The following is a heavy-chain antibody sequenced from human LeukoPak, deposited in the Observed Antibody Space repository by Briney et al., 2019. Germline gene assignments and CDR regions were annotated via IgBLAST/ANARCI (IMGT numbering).Heavy chain of an antibody. Sequence: RAGGSLRLSCAASGFTFTTYAMTWVRQAPGKGLEWVSLISGSGGSTYYADSVKGRFTISRDNSKNTLYLQMNSLRAEDTAVYYCAKPTYYYDSSGYWAFDIWGQGTMVTVSS. CDR2: ISGSGGST. V-gene: IGHV3-23*01. D-gene: IGHD3-22*01. CDR3: AKPTYYYDSSGYWAFDI. CDR1: GFTFTTYA. J-gene: IGHJ3*02.